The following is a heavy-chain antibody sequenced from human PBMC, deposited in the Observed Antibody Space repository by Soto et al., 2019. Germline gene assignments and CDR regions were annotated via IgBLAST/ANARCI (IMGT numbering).Heavy chain of an antibody. Sequence: GVSLRLSCTASGFTFNIYNMNWVRQAPGKGLEWVSYISGSGSAKIYADSVEGRFTTSRDNSTNTLFLQMNNLRAEDTAVYYCAIRVYYYYNSDWGQGTMVTVSS. D-gene: IGHD3-22*01. CDR3: AIRVYYYYNSD. CDR1: GFTFNIYN. CDR2: ISGSGSAK. J-gene: IGHJ3*01. V-gene: IGHV3-48*01.